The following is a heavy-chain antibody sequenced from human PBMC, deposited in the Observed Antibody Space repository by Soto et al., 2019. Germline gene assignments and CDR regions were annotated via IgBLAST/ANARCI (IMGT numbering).Heavy chain of an antibody. CDR1: GFSVGGNY. CDR3: ARGPNSDC. CDR2: IYSGGNP. D-gene: IGHD2-21*01. Sequence: EERLVQSGGGLVQPGGSLRLSCAASGFSVGGNYMSWVRQAPGKGLELVSLIYSGGNPFYAESMKGRFTLSRDNSNNMLYLQMDSLRAEDTAVYYCARGPNSDCWGQVTLVIVSS. V-gene: IGHV3-53*01. J-gene: IGHJ4*02.